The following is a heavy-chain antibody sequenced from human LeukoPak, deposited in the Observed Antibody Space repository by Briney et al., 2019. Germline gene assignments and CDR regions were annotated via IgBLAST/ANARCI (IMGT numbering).Heavy chain of an antibody. CDR3: ARDTYEPGLIDF. CDR2: INSGSSDI. D-gene: IGHD3-10*01. Sequence: PGGSLRLSCAASGFTFSLYAMNWVRQAPGKGLEWISYINSGSSDIHYPQSVRGRFIISRDNAKNTLYLQMNSLRAEDTAVYFCARDTYEPGLIDFWGQGTLVSVSS. V-gene: IGHV3-21*05. CDR1: GFTFSLYA. J-gene: IGHJ4*02.